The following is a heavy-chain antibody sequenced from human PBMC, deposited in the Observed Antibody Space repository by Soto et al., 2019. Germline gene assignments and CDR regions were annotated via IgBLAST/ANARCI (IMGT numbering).Heavy chain of an antibody. CDR2: ISYDGSNK. CDR3: AKSRRYGSATHYFDY. V-gene: IGHV3-30*18. CDR1: GFTFSSYG. D-gene: IGHD3-10*01. Sequence: GSLRLCCAASGFTFSSYGMHWVRQAPGKGLEWVAVISYDGSNKYYADSVKGRFTISRDNSKNTLYLQMNSLRAEDTAVYYCAKSRRYGSATHYFDYWGQGTLVTVSS. J-gene: IGHJ4*02.